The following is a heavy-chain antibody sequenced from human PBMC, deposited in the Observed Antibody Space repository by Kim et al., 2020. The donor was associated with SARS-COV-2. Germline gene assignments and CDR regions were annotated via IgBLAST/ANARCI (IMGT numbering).Heavy chain of an antibody. J-gene: IGHJ3*02. V-gene: IGHV4-39*01. Sequence: SETLSLTCTVSGGSISSSSYYWGWIRQPPGKGLEWIGSIYYSGSTYYNPSLKSRVTISVDTSKNQFSLKLSSVTAADTAVYYCARPPWGEPTHAFDIWGQGTMVTVSS. D-gene: IGHD7-27*01. CDR1: GGSISSSSYY. CDR3: ARPPWGEPTHAFDI. CDR2: IYYSGST.